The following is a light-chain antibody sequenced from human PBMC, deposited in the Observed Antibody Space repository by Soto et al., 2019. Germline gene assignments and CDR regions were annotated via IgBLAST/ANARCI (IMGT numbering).Light chain of an antibody. CDR2: DAS. CDR3: QQYGSSPLT. CDR1: QSVSSN. V-gene: IGKV3-20*01. J-gene: IGKJ4*01. Sequence: SQSPATLSLSTGERAXXXXXTSQSVSSNLAWHQQKPGQAPRLLIYDASSRATGIPDRFSGSGSGTDFTLTISRLEPEDFAVYYCQQYGSSPLTFGGGTKVAIK.